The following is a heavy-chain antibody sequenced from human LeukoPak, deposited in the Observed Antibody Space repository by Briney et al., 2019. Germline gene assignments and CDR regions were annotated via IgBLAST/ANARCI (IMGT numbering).Heavy chain of an antibody. CDR3: ARRAPGFFFDY. CDR1: GDSISSSSYY. V-gene: IGHV4-39*01. Sequence: SSETLSLTCSVSGDSISSSSYYWGWIRQPPGRGLEWIGSIFYSGSTYYNSSLKSRVTMSVDTSKKQFSLKVSSVTAADTAAYYCARRAPGFFFDYWGQGTLVTVSS. J-gene: IGHJ4*02. D-gene: IGHD1-26*01. CDR2: IFYSGST.